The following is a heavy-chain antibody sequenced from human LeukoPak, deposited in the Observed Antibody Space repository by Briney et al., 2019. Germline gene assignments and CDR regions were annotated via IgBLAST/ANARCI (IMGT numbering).Heavy chain of an antibody. CDR1: GYTFTSYG. V-gene: IGHV1-18*01. J-gene: IGHJ4*02. CDR2: ISAYNGNT. Sequence: ASVKVSCKASGYTFTSYGISWVRQAPGQGLEWMGWISAYNGNTSYAQKLQGRVTMTTDTSTSTAYMELRSLRSDDTAVYYCARVPSSTSCPDYWGQGTLVTVSS. D-gene: IGHD2-2*01. CDR3: ARVPSSTSCPDY.